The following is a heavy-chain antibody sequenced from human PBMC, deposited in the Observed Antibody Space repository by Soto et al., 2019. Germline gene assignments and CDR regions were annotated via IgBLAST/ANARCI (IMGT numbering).Heavy chain of an antibody. D-gene: IGHD6-19*01. CDR2: ISNDGRTK. V-gene: IGHV3-30*18. J-gene: IGHJ4*02. CDR1: GFTFSGYG. Sequence: PVGSLRLSCAASGFTFSGYGMHWVRQAPGKGLEWVAAISNDGRTKYYADSVKGRFTISRDNSKGTLDLQMNSLRVEDTAIYYCAKDSVSEHNSGWPQGHWGQGTLVTVSS. CDR3: AKDSVSEHNSGWPQGH.